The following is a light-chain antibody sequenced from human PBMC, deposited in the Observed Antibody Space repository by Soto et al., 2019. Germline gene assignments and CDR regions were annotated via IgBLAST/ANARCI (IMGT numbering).Light chain of an antibody. V-gene: IGKV1-5*01. CDR3: QQFNNYPLT. CDR2: DAT. CDR1: QIISRW. Sequence: DVQMTQSPSTLSASVGDRVTVTCRASQIISRWLAWYQQKPGKAPKLLIHDATSLESGVPSRFSGSGSGTDFTLTISSLQPEDFATYYCQQFNNYPLTFGGGTKVDIK. J-gene: IGKJ4*01.